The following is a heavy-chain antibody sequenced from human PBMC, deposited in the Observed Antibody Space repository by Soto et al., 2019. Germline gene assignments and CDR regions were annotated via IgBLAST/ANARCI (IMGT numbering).Heavy chain of an antibody. CDR1: GFSLSNAKVG. J-gene: IGHJ6*02. CDR3: ARKRGGGSWNYYYGVDV. Sequence: QVSLKESGPVLVKPTETLTLTCTVSGFSLSNAKVGVSWIRQPPGKGLEWLAHIFSTDEKSYRTSLKSRLTIPKETSKSQVVLTMTNMDPVETGTYYCARKRGGGSWNYYYGVDVWGQGTTVTVSS. CDR2: IFSTDEK. D-gene: IGHD6-13*01. V-gene: IGHV2-26*01.